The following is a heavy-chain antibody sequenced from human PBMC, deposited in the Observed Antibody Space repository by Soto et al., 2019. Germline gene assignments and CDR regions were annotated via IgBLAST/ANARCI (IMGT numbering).Heavy chain of an antibody. CDR1: GYTFTSYG. Sequence: ASVKVSCKASGYTFTSYGISWVRQAPGQELEWMGWISAYNGNTNYAQKLQGRVTMTTDTSTSTAYMELRSLRSDDTAVYYCARGSIAVAGTYYGMDVWGQGTTVTVSS. CDR2: ISAYNGNT. J-gene: IGHJ6*02. D-gene: IGHD6-19*01. V-gene: IGHV1-18*04. CDR3: ARGSIAVAGTYYGMDV.